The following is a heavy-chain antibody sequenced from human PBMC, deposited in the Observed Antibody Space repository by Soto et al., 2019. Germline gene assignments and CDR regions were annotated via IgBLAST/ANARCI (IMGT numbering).Heavy chain of an antibody. CDR3: ARDSKDYCSSTSCRNWFDP. D-gene: IGHD2-2*01. CDR1: GFTFSSYS. Sequence: GGSLRLSCAASGFTFSSYSMNWVRQAPGKGLEWVSSISSSSSYIYYADSVKGRFTISRDNAKNSLYLQMNSLRAEDTAVYYCARDSKDYCSSTSCRNWFDPWGQGTLVTVSS. V-gene: IGHV3-21*01. CDR2: ISSSSSYI. J-gene: IGHJ5*02.